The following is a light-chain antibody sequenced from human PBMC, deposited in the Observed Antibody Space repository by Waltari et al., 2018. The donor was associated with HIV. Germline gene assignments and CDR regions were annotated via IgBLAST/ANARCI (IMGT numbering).Light chain of an antibody. CDR2: EVS. Sequence: QSALPQPPSASGSPGPSVTISCTGTSSDVGGYNYASWYQQHPDKAPKLMIYEVSKRPSGVPDRFSGSKSGNTASLTVSGLQAEDEADYYCSSYAGSNNLVFGGGTKLTVL. CDR3: SSYAGSNNLV. CDR1: SSDVGGYNY. J-gene: IGLJ2*01. V-gene: IGLV2-8*01.